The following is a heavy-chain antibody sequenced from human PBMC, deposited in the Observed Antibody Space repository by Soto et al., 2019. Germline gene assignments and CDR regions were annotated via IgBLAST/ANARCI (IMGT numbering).Heavy chain of an antibody. J-gene: IGHJ5*02. V-gene: IGHV4-30-4*01. Sequence: QVQLQESGPGLVKPSQTLSLTCTVSGGSISSGDYYWSWIRQPPGKGLEWIGYIYYSESTYYNPSLKSRVTISADTSKNRFSLNRSSVTAADTAVYYCARGIDFCSCSVHWFDPWGQGTLVTVSS. D-gene: IGHD3-3*01. CDR3: ARGIDFCSCSVHWFDP. CDR2: IYYSEST. CDR1: GGSISSGDYY.